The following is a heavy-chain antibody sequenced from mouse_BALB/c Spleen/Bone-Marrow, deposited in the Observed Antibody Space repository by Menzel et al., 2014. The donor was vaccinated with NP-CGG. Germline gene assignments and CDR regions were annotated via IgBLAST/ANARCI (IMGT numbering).Heavy chain of an antibody. D-gene: IGHD1-1*01. Sequence: QVQLQQSGAELVRPGASVKLSCKASGYTFTNNWISWVKQRPGQGLEWIGNIYPSDSYTNYNQKFKDKATLTVDKSSSTAYMQLSSPTSEDSAVYYCTRGSSYVGYAMDYWGQGTSVTVSS. J-gene: IGHJ4*01. CDR2: IYPSDSYT. CDR3: TRGSSYVGYAMDY. V-gene: IGHV1-69*02. CDR1: GYTFTNNW.